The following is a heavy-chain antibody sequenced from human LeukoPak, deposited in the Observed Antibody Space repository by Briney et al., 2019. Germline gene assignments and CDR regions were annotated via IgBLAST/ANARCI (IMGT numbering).Heavy chain of an antibody. J-gene: IGHJ4*02. V-gene: IGHV3-23*01. Sequence: GGSLRLSCAASGFTFSSYAMCWVRQAPGKGLEWVSAISGSGGSTYYADSVKGRFTISRDNSKNTLYLQMNSLRAEDTAVYYCASAASSSWYYFDYWGQGTLVTVSS. D-gene: IGHD6-13*01. CDR1: GFTFSSYA. CDR2: ISGSGGST. CDR3: ASAASSSWYYFDY.